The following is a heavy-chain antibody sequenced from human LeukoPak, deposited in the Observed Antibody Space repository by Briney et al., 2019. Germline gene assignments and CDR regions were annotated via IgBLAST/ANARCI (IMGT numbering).Heavy chain of an antibody. D-gene: IGHD5-18*01. Sequence: PGGSLRLSCAASGFTFDDYAMHWVRQAPGKGLEWVSGISWNSGSIGYADSVKGRFTISRDNAKNSLYLQMNSLRAEDTALYYCAKDIFPYGYPDLGAFDIWGQGTMVTVSS. CDR2: ISWNSGSI. J-gene: IGHJ3*02. CDR1: GFTFDDYA. V-gene: IGHV3-9*01. CDR3: AKDIFPYGYPDLGAFDI.